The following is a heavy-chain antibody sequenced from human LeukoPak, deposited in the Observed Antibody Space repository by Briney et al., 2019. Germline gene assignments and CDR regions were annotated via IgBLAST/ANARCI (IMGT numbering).Heavy chain of an antibody. Sequence: GASVSVSCKASGYTFTNYGISWVRQAPGQGLEWMGWISAYNGHTNYAQKFQGRATMTTDTSTSTAYMELRSLRSDDTAVYYCAKDSRGTSNDYFDYWGQGTLVTVSS. CDR1: GYTFTNYG. CDR2: ISAYNGHT. V-gene: IGHV1-18*01. J-gene: IGHJ4*02. CDR3: AKDSRGTSNDYFDY. D-gene: IGHD1-26*01.